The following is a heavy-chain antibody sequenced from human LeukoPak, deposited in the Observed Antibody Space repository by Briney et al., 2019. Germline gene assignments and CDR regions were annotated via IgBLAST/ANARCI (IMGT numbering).Heavy chain of an antibody. Sequence: SQTLSLTFAISGDSVSINSAAWNWIRQSPARGLEWLGSTYYRSKWYNDYAVSVKSRITINPDTSKNQFSLQLNSVTPEDTAVYYCARDPQVYQLLWLFDYWGQGTLVTVSS. V-gene: IGHV6-1*01. CDR1: GDSVSINSAA. CDR3: ARDPQVYQLLWLFDY. J-gene: IGHJ4*02. CDR2: TYYRSKWYN. D-gene: IGHD2-2*01.